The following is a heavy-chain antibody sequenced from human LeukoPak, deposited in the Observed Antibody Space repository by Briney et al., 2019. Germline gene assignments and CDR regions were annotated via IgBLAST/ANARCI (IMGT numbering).Heavy chain of an antibody. CDR1: GGSIGSSSYY. V-gene: IGHV4-39*07. J-gene: IGHJ6*03. D-gene: IGHD2-8*01. CDR2: IYYSGST. Sequence: SETLSLTCTVSGGSIGSSSYYWGWIRQPPGKGLEWIGSIYYSGSTYYNPSLKSRVTISVDTSKNQFSLKLSSVTAADTAVYYCARERYYCTNGVCYTWYYYYMDVWGKGTTVTVSS. CDR3: ARERYYCTNGVCYTWYYYYMDV.